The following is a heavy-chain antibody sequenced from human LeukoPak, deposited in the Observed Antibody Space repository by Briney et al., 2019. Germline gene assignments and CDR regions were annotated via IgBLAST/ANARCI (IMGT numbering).Heavy chain of an antibody. Sequence: GGSLRLSCAASGFTFSGNGMHWVRQAPGQGLEWVAIIWYDGSNKFYADSVKGRFTISRNNSRNTLYLQMSSLRAEDTAVYYCARGSATVTTEPDYWGQGTLVTVSS. V-gene: IGHV3-33*01. CDR3: ARGSATVTTEPDY. D-gene: IGHD4-17*01. CDR2: IWYDGSNK. J-gene: IGHJ4*02. CDR1: GFTFSGNG.